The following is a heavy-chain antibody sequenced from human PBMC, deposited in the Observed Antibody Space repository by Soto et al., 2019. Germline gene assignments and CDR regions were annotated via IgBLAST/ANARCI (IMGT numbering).Heavy chain of an antibody. D-gene: IGHD1-26*01. CDR3: ARAGHVGAARSCCHTF. CDR2: TFHTGAT. Sequence: QVQLQESGPGLVKPSQTLSLTCTVSGGSISSGFFFWSWLRQTPGKGLEWIGYTFHTGATHFNASLESRLSMSVDTSKNQFSMRLASATAADTAVYYCARAGHVGAARSCCHTFWGQGVPVTVSS. CDR1: GGSISSGFFF. V-gene: IGHV4-30-4*01. J-gene: IGHJ4*02.